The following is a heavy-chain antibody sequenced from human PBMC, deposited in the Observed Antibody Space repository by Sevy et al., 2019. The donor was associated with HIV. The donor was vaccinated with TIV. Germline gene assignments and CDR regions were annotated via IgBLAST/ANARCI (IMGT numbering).Heavy chain of an antibody. V-gene: IGHV3-33*01. Sequence: GGSLRLSCAATGFTFSNYAMHWVRQAPGKGMEWVAIIWSDGAYQYHGDSVKGRFTISRDNSKNTLYLQMNNVRVEDTDVYYYARGGYYYDNAAYYALDSWGQGTLVTVSS. CDR2: IWSDGAYQ. J-gene: IGHJ4*02. D-gene: IGHD3-22*01. CDR3: ARGGYYYDNAAYYALDS. CDR1: GFTFSNYA.